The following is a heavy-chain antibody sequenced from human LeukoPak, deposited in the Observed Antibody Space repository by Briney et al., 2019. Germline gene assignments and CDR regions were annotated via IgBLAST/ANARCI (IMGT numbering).Heavy chain of an antibody. D-gene: IGHD7-27*01. Sequence: GGSLRLSCAVSGFALSSYNMNWVRQAPGKGLEWVSYIRNSGNTIYYADSVKGRFTISRDPAKNSLYLQMNSLRAEDTAVYYCARDYTGGWNDYWGQGTLVTVSS. V-gene: IGHV3-48*01. CDR2: IRNSGNTI. CDR3: ARDYTGGWNDY. J-gene: IGHJ4*02. CDR1: GFALSSYN.